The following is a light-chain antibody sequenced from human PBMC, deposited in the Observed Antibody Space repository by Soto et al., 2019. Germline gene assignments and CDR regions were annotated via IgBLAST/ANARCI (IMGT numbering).Light chain of an antibody. CDR1: QSISSK. V-gene: IGKV3-15*01. J-gene: IGKJ5*01. Sequence: EIVMTQSPATLSVSPGERATLSCRASQSISSKVGWYQQKPGQAPRLLIYGASTRATRVPPRFSGSGSGTELTLTISSLQSEDFAVYYCQQYNIWSSITFGQGTRLEIK. CDR3: QQYNIWSSIT. CDR2: GAS.